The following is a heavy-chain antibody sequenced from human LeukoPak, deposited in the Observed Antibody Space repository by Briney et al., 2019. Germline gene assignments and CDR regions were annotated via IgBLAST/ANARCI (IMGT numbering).Heavy chain of an antibody. D-gene: IGHD1-1*01. CDR3: ARGIEDSTLQRVSQWYDP. CDR1: GFTFNNYG. CDR2: ISFDGSDK. J-gene: IGHJ5*02. Sequence: GGSLRLSCAGSGFTFNNYGIHWVRQAPGKGLEWVAVISFDGSDKYYADSVKGRFTISRDNAKSSLYLQMNSLRIEDTAVYYCARGIEDSTLQRVSQWYDPWGQGTLVSVSS. V-gene: IGHV3-30*03.